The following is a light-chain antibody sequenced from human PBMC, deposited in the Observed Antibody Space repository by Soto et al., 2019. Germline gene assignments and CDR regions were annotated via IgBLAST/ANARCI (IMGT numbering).Light chain of an antibody. J-gene: IGKJ1*01. V-gene: IGKV1-27*01. CDR1: QDLSNY. Sequence: DIKMTPYPSSLSASVGDRVTITCRASQDLSNYLAWYQQKPGKVPKLLIYAASTLHSVVPYRFSGSGSGTDFTLTISGLQPEDVANYYCQNYNGAPWTFGQGTKVEIE. CDR2: AAS. CDR3: QNYNGAPWT.